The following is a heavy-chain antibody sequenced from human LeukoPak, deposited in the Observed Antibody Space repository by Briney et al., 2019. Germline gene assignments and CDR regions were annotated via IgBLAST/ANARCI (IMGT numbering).Heavy chain of an antibody. CDR1: GGSFSSGDYY. D-gene: IGHD3-10*01. V-gene: IGHV4-30-4*08. CDR3: ARRQYYYGSGSMDV. J-gene: IGHJ6*01. CDR2: IYYSGNA. Sequence: SQTLSLTCSVTGGSFSSGDYYWTLIRQPPGKGLEWGAYIYYSGNAEYNLSLQSRATIPVDTSKNQFFLKLRSVTAAYTAVYYCARRQYYYGSGSMDVWGKGTMVTISS.